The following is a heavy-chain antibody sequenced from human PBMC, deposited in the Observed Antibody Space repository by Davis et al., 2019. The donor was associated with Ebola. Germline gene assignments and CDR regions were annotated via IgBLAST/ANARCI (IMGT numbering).Heavy chain of an antibody. Sequence: PGGSLRLSCAASGFTFSSYGMHWVHQAPGKGLEWVAVIWYDGSNKYYADSVKGRFTISRDNSKNTLYLQMNSLRAEDTAVYYCARGRDCTGGVCYFDYWGQGTLVTVSS. CDR2: IWYDGSNK. J-gene: IGHJ4*02. D-gene: IGHD2-8*02. CDR1: GFTFSSYG. V-gene: IGHV3-33*01. CDR3: ARGRDCTGGVCYFDY.